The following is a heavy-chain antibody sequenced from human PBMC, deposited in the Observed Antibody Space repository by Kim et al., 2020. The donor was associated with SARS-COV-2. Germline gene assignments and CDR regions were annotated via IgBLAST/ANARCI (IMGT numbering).Heavy chain of an antibody. CDR1: GFTFSNYP. J-gene: IGHJ3*02. V-gene: IGHV3-30*04. Sequence: GGSLRLSCEASGFTFSNYPMHWVRQAPGKGLEWLALISHDGTDKYYADSVKGLFTISRDNSKKTLYLEMDSLRAEDTAVYYCARDVYIVVVPSEPGAFDIWGQGTLVTVSS. CDR3: ARDVYIVVVPSEPGAFDI. D-gene: IGHD2-2*01. CDR2: ISHDGTDK.